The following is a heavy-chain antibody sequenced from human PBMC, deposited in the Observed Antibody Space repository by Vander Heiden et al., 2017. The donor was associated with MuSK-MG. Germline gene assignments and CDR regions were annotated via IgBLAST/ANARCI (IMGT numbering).Heavy chain of an antibody. CDR1: GGTFSSYA. Sequence: QVQLVQSGAEVKKPGSSVKVSCKASGGTFSSYAISWVRQAPGQGLEWMGGIIPIFGTANYAQKFQGRVTITADESTSTAYMELSSLRSEDTAVYYCARVTYLEAYTRYYYYYYMDVWGKGTTVTVSS. CDR2: IIPIFGTA. CDR3: ARVTYLEAYTRYYYYYYMDV. V-gene: IGHV1-69*01. D-gene: IGHD2-2*02. J-gene: IGHJ6*03.